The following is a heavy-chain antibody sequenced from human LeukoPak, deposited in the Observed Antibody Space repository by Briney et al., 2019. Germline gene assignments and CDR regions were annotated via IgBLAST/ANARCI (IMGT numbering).Heavy chain of an antibody. Sequence: LEILSLTCAVYGGSFSGYYWSWIRQPPGKGLEWIGEINHSGSTNYNPSLKSRVTISVDTSKNQFSLKLSSVTAADTAVYYCARASSTALRAFDIWGQGTMVTVSS. V-gene: IGHV4-34*01. D-gene: IGHD2-2*01. CDR3: ARASSTALRAFDI. J-gene: IGHJ3*02. CDR2: INHSGST. CDR1: GGSFSGYY.